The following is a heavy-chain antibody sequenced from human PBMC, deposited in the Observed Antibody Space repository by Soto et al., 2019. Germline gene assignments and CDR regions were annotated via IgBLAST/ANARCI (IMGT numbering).Heavy chain of an antibody. CDR2: IIPIFGTA. V-gene: IGHV1-69*13. D-gene: IGHD3-22*01. Sequence: GASVKVSCKASGGTFSSYAISWVRQAPGQGLEWMGGIIPIFGTANYAQKFQGRVTITADESTSTAYMELSSLRSEDTAVYYCARFLGYYEGNWFDPWGQGTLVTVSS. CDR1: GGTFSSYA. J-gene: IGHJ5*02. CDR3: ARFLGYYEGNWFDP.